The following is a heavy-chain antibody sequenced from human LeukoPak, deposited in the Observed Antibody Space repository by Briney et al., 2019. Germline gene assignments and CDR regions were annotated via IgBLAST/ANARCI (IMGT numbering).Heavy chain of an antibody. V-gene: IGHV3-9*03. J-gene: IGHJ4*02. CDR2: INWNSGNI. CDR1: GLSFDDYA. Sequence: PGGSLRLSCAASGLSFDDYAMHWVRQVPGKGLEWVSTINWNSGNIEYADSVKGRFTISRDNAKNSLYLQMNSLRPEDMALYYCAKGAPALVSRYYFDYWGQGTLVTVSS. CDR3: AKGAPALVSRYYFDY. D-gene: IGHD2-2*01.